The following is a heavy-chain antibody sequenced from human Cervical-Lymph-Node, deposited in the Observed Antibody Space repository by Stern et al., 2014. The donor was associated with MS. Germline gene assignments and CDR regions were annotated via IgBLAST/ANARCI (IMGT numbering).Heavy chain of an antibody. CDR2: IYWDDEE. V-gene: IGHV2-5*02. CDR1: GFSLTTDGVG. CDR3: AHSFGSVSGTYSGMDA. Sequence: ESGPTLVKPTQTLTLTCTVSGFSLTTDGVGVAWIRQAPGKALAWLDLIYWDDEERYNPSLNNRLTITKDTSKNQVVLRMTNVDPVDTGTYYCAHSFGSVSGTYSGMDAWGQGTTVTVS. J-gene: IGHJ6*02. D-gene: IGHD1-7*01.